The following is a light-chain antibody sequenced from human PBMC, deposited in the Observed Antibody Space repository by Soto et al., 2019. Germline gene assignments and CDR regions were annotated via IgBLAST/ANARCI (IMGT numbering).Light chain of an antibody. CDR3: QQYSNWPPIT. CDR2: DTS. Sequence: EMLMTHSPATLSVSPVEIATLSCRSSQSVSSKLAWYQQKPGQAPRLLIYDTSTRATGIPARFSGSGSGTEFTLTISNLQSEDFAAYYCQQYSNWPPITCGKGKRREIK. V-gene: IGKV3-15*01. CDR1: QSVSSK. J-gene: IGKJ5*01.